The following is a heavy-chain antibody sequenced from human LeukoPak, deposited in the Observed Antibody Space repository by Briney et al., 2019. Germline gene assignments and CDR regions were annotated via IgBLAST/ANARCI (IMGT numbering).Heavy chain of an antibody. D-gene: IGHD3-22*01. V-gene: IGHV3-30*02. CDR3: AKDRYDSSGYWDYFDY. Sequence: GGSLRLSCAASGFTFISYWMSWVRQAPGKGLEWVAFIRYDGSNKYYADSVKGRFTISRDNSKNTLYLQMNSLRAEDTAVYYCAKDRYDSSGYWDYFDYWGQGTLVTVSS. CDR2: IRYDGSNK. CDR1: GFTFISYW. J-gene: IGHJ4*02.